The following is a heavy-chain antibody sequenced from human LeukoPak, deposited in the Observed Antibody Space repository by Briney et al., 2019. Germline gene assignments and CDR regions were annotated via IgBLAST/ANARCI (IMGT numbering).Heavy chain of an antibody. J-gene: IGHJ4*02. Sequence: ASVKVSCEASGGTFSSYAISWVRQAPGQGLEWMGIINPSGGSTSYAQKFQGRVTMTRDTSTSTVYMELSSLRSEDTAVYYCARGSTFDYWGQGTLVTVSS. CDR2: INPSGGST. V-gene: IGHV1-46*01. CDR3: ARGSTFDY. CDR1: GGTFSSYA.